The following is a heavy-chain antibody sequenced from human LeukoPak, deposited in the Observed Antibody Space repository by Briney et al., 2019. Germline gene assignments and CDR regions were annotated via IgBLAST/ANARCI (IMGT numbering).Heavy chain of an antibody. Sequence: PGGSLRLSCAASGFTFSSYGMHWVRQAPGKGLEWVAVIWYDGSNKYYADSVKGRFTISRDNSKNTLYLQMNSLRAEDTAVYYCAKSDYYGSGSYYKGAYWGQGTLVTVSS. CDR2: IWYDGSNK. CDR1: GFTFSSYG. J-gene: IGHJ4*02. D-gene: IGHD3-10*01. CDR3: AKSDYYGSGSYYKGAY. V-gene: IGHV3-33*06.